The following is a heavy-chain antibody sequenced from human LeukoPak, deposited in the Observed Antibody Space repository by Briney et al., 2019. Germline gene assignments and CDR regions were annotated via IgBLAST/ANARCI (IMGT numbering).Heavy chain of an antibody. J-gene: IGHJ4*02. CDR3: ARLLCSSTSCPGYGYFDY. CDR2: IYPGDSNT. D-gene: IGHD2-2*01. Sequence: GESLKISCKGSGYSFTSYWIVWVRQMPGKGLEWMGIIYPGDSNTRYSPSFQGQVTISADKSIRTAYVQWRSLKASDTAMYYCARLLCSSTSCPGYGYFDYWGQGTLVTVSS. CDR1: GYSFTSYW. V-gene: IGHV5-51*01.